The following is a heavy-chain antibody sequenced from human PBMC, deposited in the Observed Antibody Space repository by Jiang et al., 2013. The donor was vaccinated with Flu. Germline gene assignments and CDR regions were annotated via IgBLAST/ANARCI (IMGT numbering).Heavy chain of an antibody. Sequence: LLKPSETLSLTCAVYGGSFSGYYWSWIRQPPGKGLEWIGSIYYSGSTYYNPSLKSRVTISVDTSKNQFSLKLSSVTAADTAVYYCARVPLSNPPSSFVWFDPWGQGTLVTVSS. J-gene: IGHJ5*02. D-gene: IGHD3-3*02. CDR1: GGSFSGYY. CDR2: IYYSGST. V-gene: IGHV4-34*01. CDR3: ARVPLSNPPSSFVWFDP.